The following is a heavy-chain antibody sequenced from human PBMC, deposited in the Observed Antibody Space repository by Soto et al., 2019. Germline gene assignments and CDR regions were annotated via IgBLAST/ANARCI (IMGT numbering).Heavy chain of an antibody. CDR1: GFTFSSYA. V-gene: IGHV3-30-3*01. J-gene: IGHJ6*02. CDR2: ISYDGSNK. CDR3: SRHTGWNCSSTSCYTAYYYYGIDV. Sequence: GGSMRLSFAASGFTFSSYAMHLVHQAPDKGLEWGAVISYDGSNKYYADSVKGRFTISRDNSKNTLYLQMNSLRAVDTAVYYFSRHTGWNCSSTSCYTAYYYYGIDVGGQGTTVTVSS. D-gene: IGHD2-2*02.